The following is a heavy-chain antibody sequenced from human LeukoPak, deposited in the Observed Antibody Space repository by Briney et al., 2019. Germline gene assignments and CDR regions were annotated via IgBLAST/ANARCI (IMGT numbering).Heavy chain of an antibody. CDR2: INPNSGGT. J-gene: IGHJ5*02. Sequence: ASVKVSCKASGYTFTGYYMHWVRQAPGQGLEWMGRINPNSGGTNYAQKFQGRVTMTRDTSISTAYMELSRLRSDDTAVYYCARQLVWGNWFDPWGQGTRVTVSS. CDR3: ARQLVWGNWFDP. D-gene: IGHD6-6*01. V-gene: IGHV1-2*06. CDR1: GYTFTGYY.